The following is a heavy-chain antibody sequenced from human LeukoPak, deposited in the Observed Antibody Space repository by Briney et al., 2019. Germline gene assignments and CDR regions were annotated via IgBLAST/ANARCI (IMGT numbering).Heavy chain of an antibody. V-gene: IGHV3-7*01. Sequence: QPGESLRLSCAASGFTISHYWMSWVRQAPGKGLEWVATINQDGGGKYYVDSVKGRFTISRDSAENSLYLQMNSVTAEDTAVYYCARDVFDYWGQGTRVTVSS. CDR3: ARDVFDY. J-gene: IGHJ4*02. CDR1: GFTISHYW. CDR2: INQDGGGK.